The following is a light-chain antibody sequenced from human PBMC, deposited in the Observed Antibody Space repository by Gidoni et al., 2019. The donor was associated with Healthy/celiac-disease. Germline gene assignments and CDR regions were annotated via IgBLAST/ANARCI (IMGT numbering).Light chain of an antibody. CDR3: AAWDDSLVV. Sequence: QSVLTKPPSASGTPGQSVTISCSGSSSNIGSNTVNWYQQLPGTAPKLLIYSNNQRPAGVPDRFSGSKSGTSASLAISGLQSEDEADYYCAAWDDSLVVFGGGTKLTVL. J-gene: IGLJ2*01. CDR2: SNN. V-gene: IGLV1-44*01. CDR1: SSNIGSNT.